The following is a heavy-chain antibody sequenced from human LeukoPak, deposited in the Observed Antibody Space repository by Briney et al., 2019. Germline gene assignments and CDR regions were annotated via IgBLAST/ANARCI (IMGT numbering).Heavy chain of an antibody. CDR2: INPKSGDT. D-gene: IGHD3-22*01. Sequence: WASVKVSCKASGYSFSDNYVHWVRQAPGQGLEYMGWINPKSGDTNFSQRFKGRVNMTSDTSISTAYMEMRKLRSDDTAVYFCARGKDDSTGHYDAFDVWGHGTMVTVSS. J-gene: IGHJ3*01. CDR3: ARGKDDSTGHYDAFDV. CDR1: GYSFSDNY. V-gene: IGHV1-2*02.